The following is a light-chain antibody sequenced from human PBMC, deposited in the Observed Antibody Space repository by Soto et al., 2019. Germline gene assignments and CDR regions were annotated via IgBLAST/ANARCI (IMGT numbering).Light chain of an antibody. CDR2: WAS. V-gene: IGKV1D-8*03. CDR3: QQYYSIPIT. CDR1: QGISSY. Sequence: VIWMTQSPSLLSASTGDRVTISCRMSQGISSYLAWYQQKPGQPPKLLIYWASTRQSGVPDRFSASGSGTDFTLTIGSLQAEDVAVYYCQQYYSIPITFGQGTRLDLK. J-gene: IGKJ5*01.